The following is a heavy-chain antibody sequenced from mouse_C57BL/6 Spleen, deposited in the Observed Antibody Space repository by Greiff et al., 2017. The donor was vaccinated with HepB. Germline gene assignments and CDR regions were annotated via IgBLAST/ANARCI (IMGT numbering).Heavy chain of an antibody. V-gene: IGHV14-2*01. D-gene: IGHD2-4*01. J-gene: IGHJ3*01. CDR3: ARDDYDGARFAY. CDR2: IDPEDGET. Sequence: EVHLVESGAELVKPGASVKLSCTASGFNIKDYYMHWVKQRTEQGLEWIGRIDPEDGETKSAPKFQGKATITADTSSNTAYLQLSSLTSEDTAVYYCARDDYDGARFAYWGQGTLVTVSA. CDR1: GFNIKDYY.